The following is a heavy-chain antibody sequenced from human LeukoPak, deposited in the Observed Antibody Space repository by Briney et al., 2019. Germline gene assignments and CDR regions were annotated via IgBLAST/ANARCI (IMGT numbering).Heavy chain of an antibody. CDR1: GFTLSDYY. CDR2: ISSSGSTI. CDR3: ARLYNGYDGGIDY. V-gene: IGHV3-11*01. D-gene: IGHD5-12*01. J-gene: IGHJ4*02. Sequence: GGSLRLSCAASGFTLSDYYMSWIRQAPGKGLEWVSYISSSGSTIYYADSVKGRFTISRDNAKKSLDLQMNSLRAEDTAVYYCARLYNGYDGGIDYWGQGTLVTVSS.